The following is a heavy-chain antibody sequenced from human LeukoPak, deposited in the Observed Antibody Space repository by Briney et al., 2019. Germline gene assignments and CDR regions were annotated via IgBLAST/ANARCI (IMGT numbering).Heavy chain of an antibody. Sequence: ASVKVSCKASGYTFTSYDINWVRQATGQGLEWMGWMNPNSGNTGYAQKFQGRVTMTRNTSISTAYMELSSLRSEDTAVYHCTINLPTNRRFQHWGQGTLVTVSS. D-gene: IGHD1-14*01. CDR1: GYTFTSYD. V-gene: IGHV1-8*01. CDR2: MNPNSGNT. J-gene: IGHJ1*01. CDR3: TINLPTNRRFQH.